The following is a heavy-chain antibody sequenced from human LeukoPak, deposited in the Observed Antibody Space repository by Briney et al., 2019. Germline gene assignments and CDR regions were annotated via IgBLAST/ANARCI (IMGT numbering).Heavy chain of an antibody. CDR2: ISDTGGST. CDR1: GFTFSSYG. CDR3: AKSAVTTLPYFDY. V-gene: IGHV3-23*01. Sequence: GGSLRLSCAASGFTFSSYGMSWVRQAPGKGLDWVSVISDTGGSTHYADSVKGRFTISRFNSRNTLYLQMNSLRADDTALYYCAKSAVTTLPYFDYWGQGTLVTVSS. D-gene: IGHD4-17*01. J-gene: IGHJ4*02.